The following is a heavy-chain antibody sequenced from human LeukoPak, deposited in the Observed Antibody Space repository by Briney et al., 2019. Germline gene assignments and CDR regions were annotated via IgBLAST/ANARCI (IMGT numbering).Heavy chain of an antibody. J-gene: IGHJ4*02. CDR1: GFTFSSYA. V-gene: IGHV3-23*01. CDR2: ISGSGGST. Sequence: PGGSLRLSCAASGFTFSSYAMSWVRQAPGKGLEWVSAISGSGGSTYYADSVKGRFTISRDNSRNTLYLQMNSLRAEDTAVYYCARGLVEMATIYFDYWGQGTLVTVSS. D-gene: IGHD5-24*01. CDR3: ARGLVEMATIYFDY.